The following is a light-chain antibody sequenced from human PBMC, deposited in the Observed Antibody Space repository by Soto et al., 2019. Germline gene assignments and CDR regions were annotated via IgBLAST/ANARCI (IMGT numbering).Light chain of an antibody. V-gene: IGLV2-14*01. CDR1: SSDVGGYNY. CDR3: QSYDSTLSGSRV. Sequence: QSALTQPASVSGSPGQSITISCTGTSSDVGGYNYVSWYQQLPGTAPKLLIYAHTNRPSGVPDRFSASTSGTSASLAITGLQAEDEADYYCQSYDSTLSGSRVFGGGTKVTVL. J-gene: IGLJ3*02. CDR2: AHT.